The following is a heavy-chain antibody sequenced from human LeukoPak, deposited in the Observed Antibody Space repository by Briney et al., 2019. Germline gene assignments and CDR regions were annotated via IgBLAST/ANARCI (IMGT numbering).Heavy chain of an antibody. J-gene: IGHJ4*02. V-gene: IGHV3-15*01. CDR3: TTSPLRYFDWTYDY. CDR1: GFIFSNVW. CDR2: IRSEIDGGTT. D-gene: IGHD3-9*01. Sequence: GGSLRLSCAGSGFIFSNVWISWVRQVPGKGLEWIGQIRSEIDGGTTELAAPAKGRFTISRDDSRNTLYLHMNSLKTEDTAVYFCTTSPLRYFDWTYDYWGRGTLVTVSS.